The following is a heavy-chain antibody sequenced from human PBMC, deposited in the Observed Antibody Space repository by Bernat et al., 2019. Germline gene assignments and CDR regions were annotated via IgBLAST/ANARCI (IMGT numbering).Heavy chain of an antibody. Sequence: EVQLVESGGGLVKPGGSLRLSCAASGFTFSSYSMNWVRQAPGKGLEWVSSISSSSSYIYYADSVKGRFTISRDNAKNSLYLHMNSLRAEDTAVYYCAGDGGGYVCRGAFDIWGQGTMVTVSS. CDR2: ISSSSSYI. CDR1: GFTFSSYS. J-gene: IGHJ3*02. D-gene: IGHD3-10*02. CDR3: AGDGGGYVCRGAFDI. V-gene: IGHV3-21*01.